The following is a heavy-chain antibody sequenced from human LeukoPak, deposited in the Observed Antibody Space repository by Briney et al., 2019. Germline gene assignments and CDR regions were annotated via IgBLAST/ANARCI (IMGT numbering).Heavy chain of an antibody. Sequence: ASVRLSCTASGYTFTGYYMHWVRQAPGQGLEWMGWINPNGGDTNYAQKFQGRVTMTRDTSISTAYMELSRLRSDDTAVYYCARDHCSSTSCSMYYYYYGMDVWGQGTTVTVSS. CDR3: ARDHCSSTSCSMYYYYYGMDV. J-gene: IGHJ6*02. CDR2: INPNGGDT. CDR1: GYTFTGYY. D-gene: IGHD2-2*01. V-gene: IGHV1-2*02.